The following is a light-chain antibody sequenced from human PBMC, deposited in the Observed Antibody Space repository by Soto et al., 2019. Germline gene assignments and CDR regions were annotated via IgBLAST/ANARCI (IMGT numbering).Light chain of an antibody. CDR1: SGDVGGYNY. J-gene: IGLJ2*01. CDR2: EVS. Sequence: QSALTQPASVSGSPGQSITISCTGTSGDVGGYNYVSWYQHHPGKAPRLMIYEVSNRPSGVSNRFSGSKSGNTASLTISGLQTEDEADYYCTSYTSGSPPVIFGGGTKLTVL. V-gene: IGLV2-14*01. CDR3: TSYTSGSPPVI.